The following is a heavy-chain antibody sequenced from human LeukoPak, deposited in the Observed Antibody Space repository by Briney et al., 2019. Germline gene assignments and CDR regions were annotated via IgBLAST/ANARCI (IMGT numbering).Heavy chain of an antibody. CDR1: GFTFSSYS. CDR3: ARGIAVAGTRYFDY. Sequence: GGSLRLSCAASGFTFSSYSMNWVRQAPGKGLELVSSISSSSSYIYYADSVKGRFTISRDNAKNSLYLQMNSLRAEDTAVYYCARGIAVAGTRYFDYWGQGTLVTVSS. V-gene: IGHV3-21*01. CDR2: ISSSSSYI. J-gene: IGHJ4*02. D-gene: IGHD6-19*01.